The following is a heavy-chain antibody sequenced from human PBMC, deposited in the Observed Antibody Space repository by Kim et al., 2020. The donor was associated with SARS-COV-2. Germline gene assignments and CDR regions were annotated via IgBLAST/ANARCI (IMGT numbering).Heavy chain of an antibody. D-gene: IGHD6-6*01. CDR2: INARRTT. CDR1: GFSFVDYA. J-gene: IGHJ4*02. CDR3: AKTIVEARIFDY. V-gene: IGHV3-23*01. Sequence: GGSLRLSCAASGFSFVDYAMGWVRQAPGKGLEWVSTINARRTTYYSDSVKGRFTISRDSSKNVVDLQMNSLRADDTAGYYCAKTIVEARIFDYWGQGTLV.